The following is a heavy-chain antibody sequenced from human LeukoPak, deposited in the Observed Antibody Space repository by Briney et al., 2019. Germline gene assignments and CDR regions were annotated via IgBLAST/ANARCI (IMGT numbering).Heavy chain of an antibody. V-gene: IGHV3-48*03. Sequence: GGSLRLSCAASGFTFSSYEMNWVRQAPGKGPEWVSYISSSGSTRYYADSVKGRFTISRDNAKNSLYLQMNSLRAEDTGVYYCARDGSGWYDYWGQGILVTVSS. J-gene: IGHJ4*02. D-gene: IGHD6-19*01. CDR2: ISSSGSTR. CDR3: ARDGSGWYDY. CDR1: GFTFSSYE.